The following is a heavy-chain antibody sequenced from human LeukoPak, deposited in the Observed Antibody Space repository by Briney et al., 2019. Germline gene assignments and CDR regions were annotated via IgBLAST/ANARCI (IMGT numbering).Heavy chain of an antibody. J-gene: IGHJ4*02. CDR3: ARVQGGGYRTADY. CDR2: ISSSSSTI. CDR1: GFTFSSYS. D-gene: IGHD6-19*01. V-gene: IGHV3-48*01. Sequence: GGSLRLSCAASGFTFSSYSMNWVRQAPGKGLEWVSYISSSSSTIYYADSVKGRFTISRDNAKNSLYLQMNSLRGEDTAMYYCARVQGGGYRTADYWGQGTLVTVSS.